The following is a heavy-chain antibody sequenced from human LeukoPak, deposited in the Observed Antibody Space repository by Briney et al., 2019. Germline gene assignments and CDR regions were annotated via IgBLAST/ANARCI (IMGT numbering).Heavy chain of an antibody. CDR3: AKGFSSSWYLFDY. J-gene: IGHJ4*02. D-gene: IGHD6-13*01. Sequence: GGSLRLSCAASGFTFDDYAMHWVRQAPGKGLEWVSLISWDGGSTYYADSVKGRFTISGDNSKNSLYLQMNSLRAEDTALYYCAKGFSSSWYLFDYWGQGTLVTVSS. V-gene: IGHV3-43D*03. CDR1: GFTFDDYA. CDR2: ISWDGGST.